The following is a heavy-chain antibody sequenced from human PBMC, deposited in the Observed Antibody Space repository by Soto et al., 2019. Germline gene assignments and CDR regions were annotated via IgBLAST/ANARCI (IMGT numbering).Heavy chain of an antibody. Sequence: QVQLVQSGAEVKKPGASVKVSCKASGYSFITYGISWVRQAPGQGLEWMGWISTYNGNTNYAQKLQGRITMTTDTSTTTGYMELRSLRSDETAVYYCARDRPTSSIRARDYYYAMDVWGQGTTVTVSS. D-gene: IGHD6-6*01. V-gene: IGHV1-18*01. CDR3: ARDRPTSSIRARDYYYAMDV. CDR1: GYSFITYG. J-gene: IGHJ6*02. CDR2: ISTYNGNT.